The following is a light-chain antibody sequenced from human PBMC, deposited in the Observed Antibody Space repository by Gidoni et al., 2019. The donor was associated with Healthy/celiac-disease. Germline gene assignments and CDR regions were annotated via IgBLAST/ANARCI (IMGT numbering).Light chain of an antibody. CDR1: QSMSSY. CDR2: AAS. CDR3: QQSYSTPPT. Sequence: DSQMNQSPSSLSASVGDRVTITCRASQSMSSYLNWYQQKPGKAPKLLIYAASSLQSGVPSRFSGSGSGTDFTLTISSLQPEDFATYYCQQSYSTPPTFGQGTKVEIK. J-gene: IGKJ1*01. V-gene: IGKV1-39*01.